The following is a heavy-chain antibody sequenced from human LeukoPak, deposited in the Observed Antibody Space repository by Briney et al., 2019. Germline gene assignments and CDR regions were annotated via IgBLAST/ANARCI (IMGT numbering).Heavy chain of an antibody. CDR1: XFTXSSYA. D-gene: IGHD1-26*01. Sequence: GSXXLXCXAXXFTXSSYAMHWVRQAPGKGLEWVAVISYDGSNKYYADSVKGRFTISRDNSKNTPYLQMNSLRAEDTAVYYCARSGELHSGMDVWGQGTTVTVSS. CDR3: ARSGELHSGMDV. J-gene: IGHJ6*02. V-gene: IGHV3-30*04. CDR2: ISYDGSNK.